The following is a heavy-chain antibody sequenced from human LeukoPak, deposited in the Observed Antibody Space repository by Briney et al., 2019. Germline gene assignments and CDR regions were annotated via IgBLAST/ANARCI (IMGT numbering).Heavy chain of an antibody. D-gene: IGHD3-22*01. V-gene: IGHV3-21*01. CDR2: ISSSSSYI. J-gene: IGHJ4*02. CDR1: GFTFSSYS. CDR3: ASPRGAYDSSGYLH. Sequence: GGSLRLSCAASGFTFSSYSMNWVRQAPGKGLEWVSSISSSSSYIYYADSVKGRFTISRDNAKNSLYLQMNSLRAEDTAVHYCASPRGAYDSSGYLHWGQGTLVTVSS.